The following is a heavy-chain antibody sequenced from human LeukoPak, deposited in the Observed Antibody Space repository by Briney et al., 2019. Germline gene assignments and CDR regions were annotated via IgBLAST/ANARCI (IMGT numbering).Heavy chain of an antibody. Sequence: SVKVSFKASGGTFSSDAISWVRQAPAQGLEWMGVVIPIFGTANYAQKFQGTVTITSDKSRSTAYMELRRLRSEDTAVYYCARGSPYGPIDYWGPGTLVTVSS. J-gene: IGHJ4*02. CDR1: GGTFSSDA. CDR2: VIPIFGTA. D-gene: IGHD4-17*01. CDR3: ARGSPYGPIDY. V-gene: IGHV1-69*06.